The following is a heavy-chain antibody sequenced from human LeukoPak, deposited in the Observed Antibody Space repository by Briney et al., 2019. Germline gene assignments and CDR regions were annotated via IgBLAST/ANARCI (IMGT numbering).Heavy chain of an antibody. J-gene: IGHJ6*03. D-gene: IGHD3-16*02. Sequence: SETLSLTCTVSGGSISPYYWSWIRQPPGKGLEWIGYIYYSGNTNYNPSLKSRVTISVDTSKNQFSLKLSSVTAADTAVYYCARAFYPGYYSYMAVWGKGTTVTVSS. CDR1: GGSISPYY. CDR2: IYYSGNT. V-gene: IGHV4-59*01. CDR3: ARAFYPGYYSYMAV.